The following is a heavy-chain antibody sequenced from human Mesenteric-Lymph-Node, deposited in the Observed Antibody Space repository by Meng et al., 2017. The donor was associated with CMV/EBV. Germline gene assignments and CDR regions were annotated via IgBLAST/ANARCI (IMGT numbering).Heavy chain of an antibody. CDR1: GFTFSRHA. D-gene: IGHD2-2*01. CDR3: ARDLSLVAPPANYFDY. J-gene: IGHJ4*02. V-gene: IGHV3-48*03. Sequence: GESLKISCAASGFTFSRHAMHWVRQAPGKGLEWVAYISSSASIKYYADSVKGRFTISRDNAKNSLYLQMNSLRAEDTAVYFCARDLSLVAPPANYFDYWGQGTLVTVSS. CDR2: ISSSASIK.